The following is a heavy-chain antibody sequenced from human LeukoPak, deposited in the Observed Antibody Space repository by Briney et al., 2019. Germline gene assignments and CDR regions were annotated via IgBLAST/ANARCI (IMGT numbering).Heavy chain of an antibody. CDR3: ARTESYSSSSGLDY. CDR1: GYSFTTYW. V-gene: IGHV5-51*01. D-gene: IGHD6-6*01. CDR2: IYPGDSDT. J-gene: IGHJ4*02. Sequence: GESLKISCKGSGYSFTTYWIGWVRRMPGKGLEWMGIIYPGDSDTRYSPSFQGQVTISADKSIGTAYLQWSSLKASDTAMYYCARTESYSSSSGLDYRGQGTLVTVSS.